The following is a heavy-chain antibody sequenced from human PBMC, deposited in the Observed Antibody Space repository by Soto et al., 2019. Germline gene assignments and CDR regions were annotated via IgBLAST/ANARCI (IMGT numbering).Heavy chain of an antibody. V-gene: IGHV3-64*01. CDR2: ISSNGGST. CDR1: GFTFSSYA. J-gene: IGHJ4*02. Sequence: GGSLRLSCAASGFTFSSYAMHWVRQAPGKGLEYVSAISSNGGSTYYANSVKGRFTISRDNSKNTLYLQMGSLRAEDMAVYYCALHDFDYWGQGTLVTVSS. CDR3: ALHDFDY.